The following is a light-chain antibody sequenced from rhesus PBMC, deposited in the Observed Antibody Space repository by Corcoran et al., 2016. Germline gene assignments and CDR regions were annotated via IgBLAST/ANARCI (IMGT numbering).Light chain of an antibody. CDR1: QSISNW. J-gene: IGKJ2*01. CDR3: LQYSSSPYS. V-gene: IGKV1-22*01. Sequence: DIQMTQSPSSLSASVGDTVTITCRASQSISNWLDWDQQKPGKAPKHLIYKASSLQSGVPSRFSGSGSGTDFTFTISSLQPEDFATYYCLQYSSSPYSFGQGTKVEIK. CDR2: KAS.